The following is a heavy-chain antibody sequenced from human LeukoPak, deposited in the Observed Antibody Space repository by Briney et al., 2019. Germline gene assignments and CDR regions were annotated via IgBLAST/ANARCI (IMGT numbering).Heavy chain of an antibody. CDR3: ARADCSSSTCYLRRSWFDP. V-gene: IGHV3-21*01. CDR2: IITSSRYI. Sequence: GGSLRLSCAASGFTLSNDMNWVRQAPGKGLEWVSSIITSSRYIYYKDSVRGRFTISRDDAKNSLYLEMNSLRAEDTAVYYCARADCSSSTCYLRRSWFDPWGQGTLVTVSS. J-gene: IGHJ5*02. D-gene: IGHD2-2*01. CDR1: GFTLSND.